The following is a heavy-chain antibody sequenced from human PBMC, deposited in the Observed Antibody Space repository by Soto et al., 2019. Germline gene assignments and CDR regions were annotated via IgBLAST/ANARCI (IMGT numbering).Heavy chain of an antibody. CDR2: ISGSGGST. CDR1: GFTFSSYA. D-gene: IGHD4-17*01. J-gene: IGHJ3*02. Sequence: EVQLLESGGGLVQPGGSLRLSCAASGFTFSSYAMSWVLQAPGKGLEWVSAISGSGGSTYYADSVKGRFTISRDNSKNTLYLQMNSLRAEDTAVYYCAKDADMTTVTNNDAFDIWGQGTMVTVSS. CDR3: AKDADMTTVTNNDAFDI. V-gene: IGHV3-23*01.